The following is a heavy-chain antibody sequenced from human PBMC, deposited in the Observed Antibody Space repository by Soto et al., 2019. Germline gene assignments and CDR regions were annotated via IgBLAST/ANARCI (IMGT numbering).Heavy chain of an antibody. CDR1: AYTFNRYA. V-gene: IGHV1-18*04. J-gene: IGHJ4*02. CDR3: ATQQTNMVQFDY. Sequence: QVQLVQSGAEVKKPGASVKVSCKTSAYTFNRYAITWVRQAPGQGLEWMGWISPYNGYTYYSEKLQGRVTMTTDTSTNTADMEVRGLRSDDTAVYYCATQQTNMVQFDYWGPGTLVTVSS. D-gene: IGHD2-8*01. CDR2: ISPYNGYT.